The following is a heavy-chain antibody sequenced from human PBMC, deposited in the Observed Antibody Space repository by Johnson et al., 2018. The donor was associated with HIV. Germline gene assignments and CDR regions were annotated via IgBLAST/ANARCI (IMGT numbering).Heavy chain of an antibody. Sequence: VQLVESGGGLVQPGGSLRLSCAASGFTFSDYYMIWIRQAPGKGLEWLSYITSSGTSSYYADSVKGRLTISRDNSKNTLHLQMNSLRPEDTAVYYCARDSPWELTAFDIWGQGTMVTVSS. D-gene: IGHD1-26*01. V-gene: IGHV3-11*04. CDR2: ITSSGTSS. J-gene: IGHJ3*02. CDR3: ARDSPWELTAFDI. CDR1: GFTFSDYY.